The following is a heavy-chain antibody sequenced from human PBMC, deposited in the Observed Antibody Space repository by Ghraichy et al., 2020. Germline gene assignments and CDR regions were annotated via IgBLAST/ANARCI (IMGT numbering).Heavy chain of an antibody. D-gene: IGHD3-22*01. Sequence: LSLTCAASGFTFSSFEMNWVRQAPGKGLEWVSYISSSGSTIYYADSVKGRFTISRDNAKNSLYLQMNSLRAEDTAVYYCARGSGYLSYWGQGTLVTVSS. CDR2: ISSSGSTI. J-gene: IGHJ4*02. CDR3: ARGSGYLSY. CDR1: GFTFSSFE. V-gene: IGHV3-48*03.